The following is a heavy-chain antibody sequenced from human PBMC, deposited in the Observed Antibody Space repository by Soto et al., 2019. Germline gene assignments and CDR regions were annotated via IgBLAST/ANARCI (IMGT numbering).Heavy chain of an antibody. CDR2: IIPIFGTA. CDR1: GGTFSSYA. CDR3: ARDLQLLFLCCGTHLDVFYI. V-gene: IGHV1-69*13. D-gene: IGHD3-10*02. J-gene: IGHJ3*02. Sequence: AGKLSCKASGGTFSSYAISWGRQAPGQGLEWMGGIIPIFGTANYAQKFQGRVTITADESTSTAYMELSSLRSEDTAVYYCARDLQLLFLCCGTHLDVFYICSQ.